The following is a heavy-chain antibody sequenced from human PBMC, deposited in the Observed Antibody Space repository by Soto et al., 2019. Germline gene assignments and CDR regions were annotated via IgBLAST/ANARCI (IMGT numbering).Heavy chain of an antibody. Sequence: QVQLMQSEGEVKQPGASVKVSCKASGYSFTTYGICWVRQAPGQGLEWMGYISPNSGDTRYAQTLQGRVTLTTDTSTSTAYMGLRSLRSDDTAVYYCAREMWTRFGPQNLFDYWGQGALVTVSS. CDR2: ISPNSGDT. CDR1: GYSFTTYG. V-gene: IGHV1-18*01. J-gene: IGHJ4*02. D-gene: IGHD2-21*01. CDR3: AREMWTRFGPQNLFDY.